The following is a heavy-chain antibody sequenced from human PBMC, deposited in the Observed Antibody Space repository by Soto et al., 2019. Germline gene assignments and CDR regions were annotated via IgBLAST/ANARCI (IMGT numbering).Heavy chain of an antibody. CDR1: GGIFSTYA. CDR2: IIPIFGTP. V-gene: IGHV1-69*01. D-gene: IGHD3-10*01. J-gene: IGHJ4*02. Sequence: QVQLVQSGAEVKKPGSSVKVSCKASGGIFSTYAISWLRQAPGQGLEWMGGIIPIFGTPNYAQRFQGRVTIPADESTITSYMELSRLKSEDTAVYYCARDRDDYGSGNYYNRIDFWGQGTLVTVSS. CDR3: ARDRDDYGSGNYYNRIDF.